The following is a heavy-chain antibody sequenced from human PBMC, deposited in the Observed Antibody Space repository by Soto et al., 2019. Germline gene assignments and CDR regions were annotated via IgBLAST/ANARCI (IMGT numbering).Heavy chain of an antibody. CDR2: ISVSGGST. CDR1: GFTFSSYA. Sequence: EVQLLESGGGLVQPGGSLRLSCAASGFTFSSYAMSWVRQAPGKGLAWVSGISVSGGSTYYADSVKGRFTISRDNSKNTLYLKMNRLSAEDTAVYYCASNTRYDPPDYWGQGTLVTVSS. CDR3: ASNTRYDPPDY. J-gene: IGHJ4*02. V-gene: IGHV3-23*01. D-gene: IGHD3-16*01.